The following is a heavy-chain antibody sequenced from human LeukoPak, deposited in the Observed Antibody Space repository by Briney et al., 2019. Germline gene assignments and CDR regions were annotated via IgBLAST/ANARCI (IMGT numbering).Heavy chain of an antibody. V-gene: IGHV3-30-3*01. Sequence: GGSLRLSCAASGFTFSDYAMHWVRQAPGKGLEWVAVLSYGGTNKYYADSVKGRFTISRDNSKNTMFLQMNSLRAEDTAVYHCARDWSGYANDAFDFWGQGTMVTVSS. CDR2: LSYGGTNK. CDR3: ARDWSGYANDAFDF. J-gene: IGHJ3*01. CDR1: GFTFSDYA. D-gene: IGHD3-3*01.